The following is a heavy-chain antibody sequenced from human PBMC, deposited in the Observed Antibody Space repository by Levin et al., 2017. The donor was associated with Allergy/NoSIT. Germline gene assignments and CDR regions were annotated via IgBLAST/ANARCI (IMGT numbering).Heavy chain of an antibody. CDR3: ARAGPYGDYAD. CDR2: VYENGDT. J-gene: IGHJ4*02. V-gene: IGHV4-30-2*01. Sequence: SQTLSLTCAVSGGSIGSGSYTWNWIRQPPGKGPEWIGHVYENGDTSYNPSLQSRVTISVDRSQNHFSLKLSSVTAADAAVFYCARAGPYGDYADWGQGTLVTVAS. CDR1: GGSIGSGSYT. D-gene: IGHD4-17*01.